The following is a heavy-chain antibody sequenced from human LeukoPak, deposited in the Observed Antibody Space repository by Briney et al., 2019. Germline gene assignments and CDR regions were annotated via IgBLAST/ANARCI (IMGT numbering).Heavy chain of an antibody. D-gene: IGHD5-12*01. CDR1: GFTFSSYG. Sequence: GGSLRLSCAASGFTFSSYGMHWVRQAPGKGLEWVAVISYDGSNKYYADSVKGRFTISRDNSKNTLYLQMNSLRAEDTAVYYCAKSGRGYSGYALAFDYWGQGTLVTVSS. CDR2: ISYDGSNK. CDR3: AKSGRGYSGYALAFDY. J-gene: IGHJ4*02. V-gene: IGHV3-30*18.